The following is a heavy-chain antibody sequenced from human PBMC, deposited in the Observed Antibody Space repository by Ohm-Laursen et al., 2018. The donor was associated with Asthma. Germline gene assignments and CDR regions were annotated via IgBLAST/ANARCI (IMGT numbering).Heavy chain of an antibody. Sequence: SLRLSCAASGFTFSSYAMSWVRQAPGKGLEWVSAISGSGGSTYYADSVKGRFTISRDNSKNTLYLQMNSLRAEDTAVYYCAKSRTAGTGDYYYYGMDVWGQGTTVTVSS. V-gene: IGHV3-23*01. CDR2: ISGSGGST. CDR3: AKSRTAGTGDYYYYGMDV. J-gene: IGHJ6*02. D-gene: IGHD6-13*01. CDR1: GFTFSSYA.